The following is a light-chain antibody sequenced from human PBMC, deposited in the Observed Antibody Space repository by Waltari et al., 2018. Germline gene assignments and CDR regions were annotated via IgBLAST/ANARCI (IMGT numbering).Light chain of an antibody. Sequence: QSALTQPASVSGSPGQSITISCTGTSSYVGSYNFVSWYQQYPGKAPKLMIYEVTKRPSGVSNRFSGSKSGNTASLTISGLQAEDEADYYCCSYAGSSTFVVFGGGTKLTVL. CDR2: EVT. CDR3: CSYAGSSTFVV. CDR1: SSYVGSYNF. J-gene: IGLJ3*02. V-gene: IGLV2-23*02.